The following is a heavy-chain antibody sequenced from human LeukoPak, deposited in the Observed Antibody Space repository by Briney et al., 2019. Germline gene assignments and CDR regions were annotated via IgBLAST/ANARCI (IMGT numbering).Heavy chain of an antibody. V-gene: IGHV1-18*01. CDR1: GYTFTSYG. D-gene: IGHD2/OR15-2a*01. CDR3: ARVGPISARYAFDI. J-gene: IGHJ3*02. Sequence: ASVKVSYKASGYTFTSYGISWVRQAPGQGLEWMGWISAYNGNTNYAQKLQGRVTMTTGTSTSTAYMELRSLRSDDTAVYYCARVGPISARYAFDIWGQGTMVTVSS. CDR2: ISAYNGNT.